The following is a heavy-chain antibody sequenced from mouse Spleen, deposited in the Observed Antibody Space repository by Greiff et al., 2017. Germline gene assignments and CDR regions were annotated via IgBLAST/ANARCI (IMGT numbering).Heavy chain of an antibody. D-gene: IGHD4-1*01. CDR3: ARPGTSGYWYFDV. V-gene: IGHV1-26*01. CDR2: INPNNGGT. J-gene: IGHJ1*03. Sequence: VQLQQSGPELVKPGASVKISCKASGYTFTDYYMNWVKQSHGKSLEWIGDINPNNGGTSYNQKFKGKATLTVDKSSSTAYMELRSLTSEDSAVYYCARPGTSGYWYFDVWGTGTTVTVSS. CDR1: GYTFTDYY.